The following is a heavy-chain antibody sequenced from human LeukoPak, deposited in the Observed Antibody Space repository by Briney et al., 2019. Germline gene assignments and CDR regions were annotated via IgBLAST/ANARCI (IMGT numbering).Heavy chain of an antibody. V-gene: IGHV1-46*01. Sequence: ASVKVSCKASGYTFTSYYMHWVRQAPGQGLEWMGIINPSGGSTSYAQKFQGRVTMTRDMPTSTVYMELSSLRSEDTAVYYCASGIAAQNFDYWGQGTLVTVSS. CDR1: GYTFTSYY. CDR2: INPSGGST. D-gene: IGHD6-13*01. J-gene: IGHJ4*02. CDR3: ASGIAAQNFDY.